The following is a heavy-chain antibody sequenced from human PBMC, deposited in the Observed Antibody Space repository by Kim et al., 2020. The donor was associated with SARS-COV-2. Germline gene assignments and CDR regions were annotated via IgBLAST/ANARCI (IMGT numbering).Heavy chain of an antibody. CDR3: ARRGIAAAGLYNWFDP. Sequence: SETLSLTCTVSGGSISSYYWSWIRQPPGKGLEWIGYIYYSGSTNYNPSLKSRVTISVDTSKNQFSLKLSSVTAADTAVYYCARRGIAAAGLYNWFDPWGQGTLVTVSS. CDR2: IYYSGST. J-gene: IGHJ5*02. V-gene: IGHV4-59*08. D-gene: IGHD6-13*01. CDR1: GGSISSYY.